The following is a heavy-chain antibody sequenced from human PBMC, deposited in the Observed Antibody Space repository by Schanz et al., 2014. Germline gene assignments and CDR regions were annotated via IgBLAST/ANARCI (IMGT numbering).Heavy chain of an antibody. CDR2: ISGSGGST. CDR3: VRVSFADPRLYRGMDRDIDY. CDR1: GFTFSSYA. D-gene: IGHD5-18*01. Sequence: EVQLVESGGGLVQPGGSLRLSCAASGFTFSSYAMSWVRQAPGKGLEWVSAISGSGGSTYYADSVKGRFTISRDNSKNTLYLQMKSLRAEDTAVYYCVRVSFADPRLYRGMDRDIDYWGQGTLVTVSS. J-gene: IGHJ4*02. V-gene: IGHV3-23*04.